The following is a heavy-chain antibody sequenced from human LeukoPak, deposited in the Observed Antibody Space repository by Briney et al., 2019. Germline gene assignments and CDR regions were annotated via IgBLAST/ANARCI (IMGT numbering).Heavy chain of an antibody. J-gene: IGHJ4*02. V-gene: IGHV4-38-2*02. Sequence: PSETLSLTCTVSGYSVSSDHYWGWIRQPPGKGLEWIGIIYHSGSTYYNPSLESRVTISLDTSKNQFSLKLSSVTAADTAVYYCAREGLRFYYDRSGYPPAYWGQGTLVTVSS. CDR2: IYHSGST. D-gene: IGHD3-22*01. CDR1: GYSVSSDHY. CDR3: AREGLRFYYDRSGYPPAY.